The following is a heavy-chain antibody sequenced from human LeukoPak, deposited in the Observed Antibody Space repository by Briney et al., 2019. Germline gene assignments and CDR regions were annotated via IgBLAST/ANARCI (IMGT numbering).Heavy chain of an antibody. V-gene: IGHV1-69*05. Sequence: ASVKVPCKASGGTFSSYAISWVRQAPGQGLEWMGGIIPIFGTANYAQKFQGRVTITTDESTSTAYMELSSLRSEDTAVYYCAREGYSSGYYYGAFDIWGQGTMVTVSS. CDR2: IIPIFGTA. J-gene: IGHJ3*02. D-gene: IGHD3-22*01. CDR1: GGTFSSYA. CDR3: AREGYSSGYYYGAFDI.